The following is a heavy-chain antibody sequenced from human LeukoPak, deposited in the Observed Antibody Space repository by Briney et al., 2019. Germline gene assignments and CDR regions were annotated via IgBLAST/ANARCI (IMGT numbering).Heavy chain of an antibody. CDR3: AARKVRRVWFYLDY. Sequence: GGSLRLSCAASGSTLSSYAMSWVRQAPGKGLEWVSTIYDDNTYYADSVKGRFAISTDNSKNTLYLQMNSLRVEDTAVYFCAARKVRRVWFYLDYWGQGTLVTVSS. D-gene: IGHD6-19*01. CDR1: GSTLSSYA. J-gene: IGHJ4*02. V-gene: IGHV3-23*01. CDR2: IYDDNT.